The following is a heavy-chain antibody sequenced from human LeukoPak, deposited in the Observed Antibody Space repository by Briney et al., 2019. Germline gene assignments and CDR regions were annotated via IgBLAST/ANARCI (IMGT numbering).Heavy chain of an antibody. CDR1: GFTFSSYW. CDR2: INSDGSST. J-gene: IGHJ4*02. Sequence: PGGSLRLSCAASGFTFSSYWMHWVRQAPGKGLVWVSRINSDGSSTSYADSVKGRFTISRDNAKNTLYLQMNSLRAEDTGVYYCARYCSGCSCYSEDFDYWGQGILVTVSS. V-gene: IGHV3-74*01. D-gene: IGHD2-15*01. CDR3: ARYCSGCSCYSEDFDY.